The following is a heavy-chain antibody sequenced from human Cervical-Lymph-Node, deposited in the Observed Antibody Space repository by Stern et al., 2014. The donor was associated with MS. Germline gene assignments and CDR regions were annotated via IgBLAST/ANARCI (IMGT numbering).Heavy chain of an antibody. V-gene: IGHV3-21*01. D-gene: IGHD1-14*01. CDR2: ITSNGTYI. CDR1: GFSFSDYS. CDR3: VRRGGIKYFDY. Sequence: EVQLVESGGGLVKPGGSLRLSCAASGFSFSDYSLYWVRQTPGQGLAWVSSITSNGTYIFYADTMEGRFTISRDNAQNSLFLQIHSLRFEDTAVYYCVRRGGIKYFDYWGRGTLVTVSS. J-gene: IGHJ4*02.